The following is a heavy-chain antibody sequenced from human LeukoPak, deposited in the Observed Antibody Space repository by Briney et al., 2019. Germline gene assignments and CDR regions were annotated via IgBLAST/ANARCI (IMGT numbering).Heavy chain of an antibody. Sequence: GASVKVSCKASGYTFTSYDTNWVRQATGQGLEWMGWMNPDSGNTGYAQKFQGRVTMTRNSSISTAYMELSSLRSEDTAVYYCARVPINDFWSGYYLDYWGQGTLVTVSS. J-gene: IGHJ4*02. CDR2: MNPDSGNT. CDR1: GYTFTSYD. V-gene: IGHV1-8*01. CDR3: ARVPINDFWSGYYLDY. D-gene: IGHD3-3*01.